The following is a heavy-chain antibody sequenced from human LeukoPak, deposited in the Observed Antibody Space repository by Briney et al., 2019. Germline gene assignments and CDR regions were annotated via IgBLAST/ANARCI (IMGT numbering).Heavy chain of an antibody. CDR2: ISYSGSTI. D-gene: IGHD3-9*01. V-gene: IGHV3-11*04. J-gene: IGHJ4*02. Sequence: GGSLGLSCAASGFTFSDYYMSWIRQAPGKGLEWVSYISYSGSTIYYADSVKGRFTISRDNAKNSFYLQMNSLRAEDTAVYYCGRDDWGPADYWGQGTLVTVSS. CDR1: GFTFSDYY. CDR3: GRDDWGPADY.